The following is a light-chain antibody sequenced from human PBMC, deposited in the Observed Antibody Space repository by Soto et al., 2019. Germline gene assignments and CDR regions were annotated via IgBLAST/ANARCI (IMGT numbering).Light chain of an antibody. CDR2: GAS. CDR3: QQYGSSPRT. Sequence: EIVLTRSPGTLSLSPGERATLSCRASQSVSSSYLAWYQQKPGQAPRLLIYGASSRATGIPDRFSGSASGTDFTLTISRLEPEDFAVYYCQQYGSSPRTFGQGTKVEIK. V-gene: IGKV3-20*01. J-gene: IGKJ1*01. CDR1: QSVSSSY.